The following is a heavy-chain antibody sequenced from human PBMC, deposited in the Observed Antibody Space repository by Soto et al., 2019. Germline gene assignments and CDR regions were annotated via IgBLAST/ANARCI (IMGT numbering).Heavy chain of an antibody. J-gene: IGHJ4*02. CDR3: VTSLNYDFWRDGGRHYYFDY. V-gene: IGHV4-4*02. CDR2: IYHSGST. D-gene: IGHD3-3*01. CDR1: GGSISSSYW. Sequence: QVQLQESGPGLVTPSGTLSLTCAVSGGSISSSYWWNWVRQPPGKGLEWIGKIYHSGSTNYNPSLKKRVTIAVGKSNNQFALRLSSVTAADTAVYFCVTSLNYDFWRDGGRHYYFDYWGQGTLVTGSS.